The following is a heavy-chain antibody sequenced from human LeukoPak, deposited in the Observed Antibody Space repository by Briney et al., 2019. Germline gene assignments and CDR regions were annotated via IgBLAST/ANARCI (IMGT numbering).Heavy chain of an antibody. CDR3: ARAGLATVTTFLGDYGMDV. Sequence: GGSLRLSCAASGFTFSSYSMNWVRQAPGKGLEWVSSISSSSSYIYYVDSVKGRFTISRDNAKNSLYLQMNSLRAEDTAVYYCARAGLATVTTFLGDYGMDVWGQGTTVTVSS. V-gene: IGHV3-21*01. J-gene: IGHJ6*02. CDR2: ISSSSSYI. D-gene: IGHD4-17*01. CDR1: GFTFSSYS.